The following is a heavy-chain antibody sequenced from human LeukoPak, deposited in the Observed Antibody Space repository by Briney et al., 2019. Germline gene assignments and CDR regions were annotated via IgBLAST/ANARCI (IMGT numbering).Heavy chain of an antibody. D-gene: IGHD3-10*01. CDR2: ISDRGGST. CDR3: AKDTYYYGSGSYSDC. J-gene: IGHJ4*02. V-gene: IGHV3-23*01. CDR1: GFTFSNYA. Sequence: PGGSLRLSCAASGFTFSNYAMSWVRQAPGKGLEWVSVISDRGGSTYYADSVKGRFTISRDNSKNTLYLQMNSLRAEDTAVYYCAKDTYYYGSGSYSDCWGQGTLVAVSS.